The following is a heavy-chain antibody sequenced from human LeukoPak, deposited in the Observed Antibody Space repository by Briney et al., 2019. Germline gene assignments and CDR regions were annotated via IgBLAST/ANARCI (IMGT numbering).Heavy chain of an antibody. CDR3: ARHADWNGWFDP. Sequence: SETLSLTCTVSGGSISSSSYYWGWIRQPPGKGLEWIGSIYYSGSTYYNSSLKSRVTISVDTSKNQFSLKLSSVTAADTAVYYCARHADWNGWFDPWGQGTLATVSS. V-gene: IGHV4-39*01. J-gene: IGHJ5*02. D-gene: IGHD1-1*01. CDR1: GGSISSSSYY. CDR2: IYYSGST.